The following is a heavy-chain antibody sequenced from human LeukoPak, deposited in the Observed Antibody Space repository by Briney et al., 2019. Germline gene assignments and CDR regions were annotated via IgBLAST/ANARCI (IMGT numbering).Heavy chain of an antibody. CDR2: IWYDGSNI. Sequence: PGGSLRLSCAASGFTFSSYGMHWVRQAPGKGLEWVAVIWYDGSNIYYVDSVKGRFTISRDNSNNTLYLQMNSLRAEDTAVYFCARASRYSSSWFFDYWGQGTLVTVSS. V-gene: IGHV3-33*01. CDR1: GFTFSSYG. CDR3: ARASRYSSSWFFDY. D-gene: IGHD6-13*01. J-gene: IGHJ4*02.